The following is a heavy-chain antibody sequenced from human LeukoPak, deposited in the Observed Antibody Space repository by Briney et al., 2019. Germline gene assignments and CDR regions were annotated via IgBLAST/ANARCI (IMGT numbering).Heavy chain of an antibody. CDR2: IRYDGSKK. CDR1: GFTFSSYG. J-gene: IGHJ4*02. Sequence: GGSLRLSCTASGFTFSSYGMHCVRQAPGKGLEWVAFIRYDGSKKYADSVKGRFTISRDNSKNTLYLEVISLTAEDTAVYYCAKDDAWLRFGEWSQGTLVTVSS. V-gene: IGHV3-30*02. CDR3: AKDDAWLRFGE. D-gene: IGHD3-10*01.